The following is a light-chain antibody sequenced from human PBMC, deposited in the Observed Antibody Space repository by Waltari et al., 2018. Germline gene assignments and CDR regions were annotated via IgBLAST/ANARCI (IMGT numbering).Light chain of an antibody. V-gene: IGKV3-20*01. Sequence: EIVLTQSPGTLSLSPGERVTLSCRASQTVTSVYVAWYQQKLGQAPRLLIYGASNMATGIPDRFSGSGSGTDFTLTISRLEPEDFAVYYCQQYSNSVGSFGQGTKLEI. CDR1: QTVTSVY. CDR3: QQYSNSVGS. CDR2: GAS. J-gene: IGKJ2*03.